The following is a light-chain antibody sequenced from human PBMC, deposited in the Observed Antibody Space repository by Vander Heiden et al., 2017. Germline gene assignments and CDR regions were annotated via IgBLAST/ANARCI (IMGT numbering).Light chain of an antibody. Sequence: IQMTQSPPTLSASVGDSVTIPCPATQSSSSWLAWYQQTPGKAPKLLIYKASSLASGVPSRCSGSGAGTEFPLTISSLQPDDFATYCCQQYNRYDDTFGQGTKLEIK. CDR3: QQYNRYDDT. CDR2: KAS. CDR1: QSSSSW. V-gene: IGKV1-5*03. J-gene: IGKJ2*01.